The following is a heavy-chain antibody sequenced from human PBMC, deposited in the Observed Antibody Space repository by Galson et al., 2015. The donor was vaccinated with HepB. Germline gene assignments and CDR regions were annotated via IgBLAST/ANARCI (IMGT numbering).Heavy chain of an antibody. CDR1: GFTFTNYG. V-gene: IGHV3-30*18. CDR3: AKDLTAARPGGYYFYNMDI. CDR2: ISYDETNE. J-gene: IGHJ6*02. Sequence: SLRLSCAASGFTFTNYGMHWVRQAPGKGLEWVAVISYDETNEYYAHSVRGRFTISRDNSKNTVYLQMNSLRPEDTAMYYCAKDLTAARPGGYYFYNMDIWGQGTTVTVSS. D-gene: IGHD6-6*01.